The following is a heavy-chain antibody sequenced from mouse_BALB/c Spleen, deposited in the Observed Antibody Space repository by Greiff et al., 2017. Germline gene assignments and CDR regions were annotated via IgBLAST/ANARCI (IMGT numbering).Heavy chain of an antibody. Sequence: VQLKESGGDLVKPGGSLKLSCAASGFTFSSYGMSWVRQTPDKRLEWVATISSGGSYTYYPDSVKGRFTISRDNAKNTLYLQMSSLKSEDTAMYCCARQGLRLMDYWGQGTSVTVSS. CDR2: ISSGGSYT. V-gene: IGHV5-6*01. J-gene: IGHJ4*01. D-gene: IGHD2-4*01. CDR3: ARQGLRLMDY. CDR1: GFTFSSYG.